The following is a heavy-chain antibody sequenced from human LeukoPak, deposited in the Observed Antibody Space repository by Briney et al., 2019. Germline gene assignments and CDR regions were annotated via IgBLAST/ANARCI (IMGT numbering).Heavy chain of an antibody. CDR3: ARTVWFGELLIPDAFDI. D-gene: IGHD3-10*01. CDR1: GFTFSSYW. Sequence: GGSLRLSCAASGFTFSSYWMSWVRQAPGKGLEWVANIKQDGSEKYYVDSVKGRFTISRDNAKNSLYLQMNSLRAEDTAVYYCARTVWFGELLIPDAFDIWGQGTMVTVSS. CDR2: IKQDGSEK. J-gene: IGHJ3*02. V-gene: IGHV3-7*01.